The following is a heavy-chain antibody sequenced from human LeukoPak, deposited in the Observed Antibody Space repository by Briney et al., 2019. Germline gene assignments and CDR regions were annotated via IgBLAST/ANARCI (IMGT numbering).Heavy chain of an antibody. CDR1: GSSISGYF. D-gene: IGHD6-19*01. CDR3: ARDTKKWLEN. Sequence: SETLSLTCTVSGSSISGYFWSWIRQPPGKGLEWIGYIYSSGSTYYNPSLESRVAISLATSKSQFSLQLTSVTAADTAVYYCARDTKKWLENWGQGTLVTVSS. CDR2: IYSSGST. V-gene: IGHV4-59*01. J-gene: IGHJ4*02.